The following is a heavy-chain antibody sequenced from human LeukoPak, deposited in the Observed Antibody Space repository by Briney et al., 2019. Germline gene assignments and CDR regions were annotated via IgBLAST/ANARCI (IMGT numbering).Heavy chain of an antibody. CDR1: GFTFSSYE. CDR3: SVTWERRYYYYMDV. D-gene: IGHD1-1*01. J-gene: IGHJ6*03. Sequence: GGSLRLSCAASGFTFSSYEMNWVRQAPGKGLEWVSYISSSGSTIYYADSVKGRFTISRDKAKNSLYLQMNSLRAEDTAVYYCSVTWERRYYYYMDVWGKGTTVTVSS. CDR2: ISSSGSTI. V-gene: IGHV3-48*03.